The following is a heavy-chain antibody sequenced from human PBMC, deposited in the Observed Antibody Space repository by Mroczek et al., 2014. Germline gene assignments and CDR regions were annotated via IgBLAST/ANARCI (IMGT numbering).Heavy chain of an antibody. V-gene: IGHV3-23*01. CDR1: GFTFSSYA. CDR2: ISGSGGST. J-gene: IGHJ5*02. CDR3: AKDHEGGVTPRDWFDP. Sequence: ESGGGLVQPGGSLRLSCAASGFTFSSYAMSWVRQAPGKGLEWVSAISGSGGSTYYADSVKGRFTISRDNSKNTLYLQMNSLRAEDTAVYYCAKDHEGGVTPRDWFDPVGPGNPGHRLL. D-gene: IGHD2-21*02.